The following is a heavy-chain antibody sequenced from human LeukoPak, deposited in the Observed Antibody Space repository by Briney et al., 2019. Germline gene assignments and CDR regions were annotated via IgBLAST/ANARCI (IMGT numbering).Heavy chain of an antibody. D-gene: IGHD4/OR15-4a*01. V-gene: IGHV3-21*06. Sequence: GGSLRLSCAASGFTFISYSMNWVRQAPGKGLEWVSSISSTSSYIYYADSVKGRFTISTDNAKNSLDLQMNSLRAEDTAVYYCSRTDNYDAGDYWGQGALVTVSS. J-gene: IGHJ4*02. CDR3: SRTDNYDAGDY. CDR2: ISSTSSYI. CDR1: GFTFISYS.